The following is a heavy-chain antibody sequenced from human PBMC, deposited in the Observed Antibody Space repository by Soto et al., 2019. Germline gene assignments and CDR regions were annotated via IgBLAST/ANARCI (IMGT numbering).Heavy chain of an antibody. V-gene: IGHV1-69*01. Sequence: QVQLVQSGAEVKKPGSSVKVSCKASGGTFSSYAISWVRQAPGQGLEWLGGIIPIFGTANYAQKFQGRVTITADESTSTAYMELSSLRSDDTAVYYCASDHSCSGGSCYRNWFDPWGQGTLVTVSS. CDR1: GGTFSSYA. D-gene: IGHD2-15*01. J-gene: IGHJ5*02. CDR3: ASDHSCSGGSCYRNWFDP. CDR2: IIPIFGTA.